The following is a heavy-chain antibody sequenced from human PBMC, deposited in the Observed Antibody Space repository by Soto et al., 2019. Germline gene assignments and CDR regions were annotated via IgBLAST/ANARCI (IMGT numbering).Heavy chain of an antibody. J-gene: IGHJ4*02. CDR1: GGSVSNGMYY. CDR2: VYFTGTT. Sequence: PSETLSLTCTVSGGSVSNGMYYWSWIRQPPGKGLEWIGNVYFTGTTIYNPSLKSRVTMSVDTYKDQFFLKLTSVTAADTAVYYCARGGDYVSRLFDYWGQGTLVTVSS. CDR3: ARGGDYVSRLFDY. D-gene: IGHD2-21*02. V-gene: IGHV4-61*01.